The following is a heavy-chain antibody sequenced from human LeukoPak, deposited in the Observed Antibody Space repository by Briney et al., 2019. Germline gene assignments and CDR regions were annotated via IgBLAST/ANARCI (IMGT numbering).Heavy chain of an antibody. CDR2: ISGSGGST. D-gene: IGHD3-16*01. CDR3: AKHHGDYYYYLDV. Sequence: GGSLRLSCAASGFTFSSYAMSWVRQAPGKGLEWVSAISGSGGSTYYADSVKGRFTISRDNSKDTLYLQMNSLRAEDTAVYYCAKHHGDYYYYLDVWGKGTTVTVSS. V-gene: IGHV3-23*01. J-gene: IGHJ6*03. CDR1: GFTFSSYA.